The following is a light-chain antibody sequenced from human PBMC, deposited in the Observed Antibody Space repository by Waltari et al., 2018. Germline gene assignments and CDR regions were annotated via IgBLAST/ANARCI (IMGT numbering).Light chain of an antibody. J-gene: IGKJ1*01. Sequence: DIQLTQTPPSLSASVGDRVTITRRESHDINNYFAWYQQEPGKVPTLLIYAASTLQPGVPSRVRGSGSGTDFTLIINGLQPEDVATYYCQKYDSVPLTFGLGTKV. CDR2: AAS. CDR3: QKYDSVPLT. CDR1: HDINNY. V-gene: IGKV1-27*01.